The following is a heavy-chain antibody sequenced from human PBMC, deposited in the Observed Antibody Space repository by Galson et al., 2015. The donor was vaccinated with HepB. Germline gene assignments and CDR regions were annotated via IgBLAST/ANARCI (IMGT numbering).Heavy chain of an antibody. D-gene: IGHD5-18*01. Sequence: SLRLSCAASGFTFSNYWMSWVRQAPGKGLEWVANIAEDGSDKYYVDSVKGRFSISRDKGKSSLFLQMNSLRAEDTAVYYCARHKVNTAAREYWGQGTLVTVSS. CDR1: GFTFSNYW. J-gene: IGHJ4*02. CDR2: IAEDGSDK. V-gene: IGHV3-7*01. CDR3: ARHKVNTAAREY.